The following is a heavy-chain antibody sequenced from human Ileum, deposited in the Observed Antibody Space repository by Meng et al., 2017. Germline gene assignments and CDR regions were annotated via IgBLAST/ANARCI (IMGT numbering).Heavy chain of an antibody. Sequence: HGPGLRLYDPSDTLSLSCAVSGTWWRRARQPPGKGLGWIGEIFQSRRTHYNPSLKSRVTISIDKSKSQISLQLSAVTAADTAVYSCATSNDRDVYYLGYWGQGTLVTVSS. D-gene: IGHD3-22*01. CDR1: GTW. CDR3: ATSNDRDVYYLGY. CDR2: IFQSRRT. J-gene: IGHJ4*02. V-gene: IGHV4-4*02.